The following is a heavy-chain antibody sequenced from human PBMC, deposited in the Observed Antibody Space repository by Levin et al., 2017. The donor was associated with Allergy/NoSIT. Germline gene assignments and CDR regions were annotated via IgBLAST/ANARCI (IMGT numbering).Heavy chain of an antibody. CDR1: GGSFSGSY. V-gene: IGHV4-34*01. D-gene: IGHD3-10*01. CDR3: ARVPMVRGVIIYFDL. CDR2: INHSGST. Sequence: SQTLSLTCAVYGGSFSGSYWSWIRQPPGKGLEWIGEINHSGSTNYTPSLKSRVTISVDTSKNQFSLKLSSVTAADTAVYYCARVPMVRGVIIYFDLWGRGTLVTVSS. J-gene: IGHJ2*01.